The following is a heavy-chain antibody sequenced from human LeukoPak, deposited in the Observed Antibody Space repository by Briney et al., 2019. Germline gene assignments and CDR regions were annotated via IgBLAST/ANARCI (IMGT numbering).Heavy chain of an antibody. Sequence: SETLSLTCTVSGGSISSYYWSWIRQPPGKGLEWIGYIYYSGSTNYNPSLKSRVTISVDTSKNQFSLKLSSVTAADTAVYYCARGEIMVRPGFDPWGQGKLVTVSS. CDR3: ARGEIMVRPGFDP. V-gene: IGHV4-59*01. D-gene: IGHD3-10*01. CDR2: IYYSGST. J-gene: IGHJ5*02. CDR1: GGSISSYY.